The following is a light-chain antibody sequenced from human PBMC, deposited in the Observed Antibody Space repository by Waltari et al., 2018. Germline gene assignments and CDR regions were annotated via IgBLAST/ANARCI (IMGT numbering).Light chain of an antibody. Sequence: QSVLTQPPSASGTPGQRVTISCSGSSPNIGSNTVNWYQHLPGTAPKLLIYGNNQRPSGVPARFSGSKSGTSASLAISGLQSEDEADYYCATWDDSLNAWMFGGGTKLTAL. CDR1: SPNIGSNT. V-gene: IGLV1-44*01. J-gene: IGLJ3*02. CDR2: GNN. CDR3: ATWDDSLNAWM.